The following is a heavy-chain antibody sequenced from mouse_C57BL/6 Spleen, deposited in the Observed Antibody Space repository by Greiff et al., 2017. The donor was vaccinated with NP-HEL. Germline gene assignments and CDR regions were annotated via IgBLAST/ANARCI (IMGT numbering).Heavy chain of an antibody. Sequence: VQLQQSGPGLVKPSQSLSLTCSVTGYSITSGYYWNWIRQFPGNKLEWMCYISYDGSNNYNPSLKNRISITRDTSKNQFFLKLNSVTTEDTATYYCARGGDYDWFAYWGQGTLVTVSA. CDR2: ISYDGSN. V-gene: IGHV3-6*01. CDR3: ARGGDYDWFAY. J-gene: IGHJ3*01. CDR1: GYSITSGYY. D-gene: IGHD2-4*01.